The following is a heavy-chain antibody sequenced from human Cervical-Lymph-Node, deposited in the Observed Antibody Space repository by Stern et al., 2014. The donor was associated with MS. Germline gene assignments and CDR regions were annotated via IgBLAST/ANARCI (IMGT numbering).Heavy chain of an antibody. D-gene: IGHD3-10*01. CDR1: GFTFDDYT. CDR3: AKGYSSLSRGVAD. CDR2: ISWDGSGR. Sequence: VQLVESGGVVVQPGESLRLSCAASGFTFDDYTMYWVRQVPGRGLEWVSLISWDGSGRYYAASVKGRFTVSRDNRANFLYLEMNSLKTDDTALYYCAKGYSSLSRGVADWGQGTLVTVSS. V-gene: IGHV3-43*01. J-gene: IGHJ1*01.